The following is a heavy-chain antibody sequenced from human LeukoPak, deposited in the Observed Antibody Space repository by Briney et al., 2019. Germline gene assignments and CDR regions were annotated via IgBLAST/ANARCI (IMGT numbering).Heavy chain of an antibody. Sequence: GASVKVSXKASGYTFTSYGISWVRQAPGQGLEWMGWISAYNGNTNYAQKLQGRVTMTTDTSTSTAYMELRSLRSDDTAVYYCARDRPYDSSGYRDYYYMDVWGKGTTVTVSS. D-gene: IGHD3-22*01. CDR1: GYTFTSYG. CDR3: ARDRPYDSSGYRDYYYMDV. V-gene: IGHV1-18*01. J-gene: IGHJ6*03. CDR2: ISAYNGNT.